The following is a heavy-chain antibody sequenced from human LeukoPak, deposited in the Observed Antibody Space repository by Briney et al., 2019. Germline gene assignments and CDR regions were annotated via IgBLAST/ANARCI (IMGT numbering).Heavy chain of an antibody. J-gene: IGHJ6*03. CDR2: IYYSGST. CDR1: GGSISSYY. D-gene: IGHD4-17*01. CDR3: ARGPRTFSTTVTAKHGYYYYYYMDV. Sequence: PSETLSLTCTVSGGSISSYYWNWIRQPPGRGLEWIGYIYYSGSTNYNPSLKSRVTISVDTSKNQFSPKLSSVTAADTAVYYCARGPRTFSTTVTAKHGYYYYYYMDVWGKGTTVTVSS. V-gene: IGHV4-59*12.